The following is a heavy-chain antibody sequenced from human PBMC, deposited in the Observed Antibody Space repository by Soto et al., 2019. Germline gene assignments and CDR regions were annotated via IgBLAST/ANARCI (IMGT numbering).Heavy chain of an antibody. D-gene: IGHD5-12*01. CDR2: ISNSGHSA. J-gene: IGHJ5*02. CDR3: AKGGPTFVNHFGP. Sequence: PGGSLRLSCVASGFTFSSYAMNWVRQAPGKGLEWISVISNSGHSAYYADSVKGRFTISRDNSKNTLYLQIKSLRAEDTAAYYCAKGGPTFVNHFGPWGQGTLVTVSS. V-gene: IGHV3-23*01. CDR1: GFTFSSYA.